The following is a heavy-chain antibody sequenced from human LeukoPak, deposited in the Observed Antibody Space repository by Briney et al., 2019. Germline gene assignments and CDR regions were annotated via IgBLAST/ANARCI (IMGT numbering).Heavy chain of an antibody. CDR1: GYIFTNYG. J-gene: IGHJ4*02. Sequence: ASVKVSCKASGYIFTNYGISWVRQAPGQGLEWMGWISAYNGNTNYAQKLQGRVTMTTDTSTSTAYMELRSLRSDDTAVYYCARDEPPFYYYDSSGYYDYWGQGTLVTVSS. CDR3: ARDEPPFYYYDSSGYYDY. V-gene: IGHV1-18*01. D-gene: IGHD3-22*01. CDR2: ISAYNGNT.